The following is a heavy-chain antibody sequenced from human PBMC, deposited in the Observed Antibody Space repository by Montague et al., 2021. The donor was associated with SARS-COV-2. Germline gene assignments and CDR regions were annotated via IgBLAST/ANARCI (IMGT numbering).Heavy chain of an antibody. CDR2: ISSSSSYI. D-gene: IGHD1-26*01. J-gene: IGHJ4*02. Sequence: SLRLSCAASGFTFSSYSMNWVRQAPGKGLEWASSISSSSSYIYYADSVKGRFTISRDNAKNSLYLQMNSLRAEDTAVYYCASDRGELHAADYWGQGTLVTVSS. CDR1: GFTFSSYS. V-gene: IGHV3-21*01. CDR3: ASDRGELHAADY.